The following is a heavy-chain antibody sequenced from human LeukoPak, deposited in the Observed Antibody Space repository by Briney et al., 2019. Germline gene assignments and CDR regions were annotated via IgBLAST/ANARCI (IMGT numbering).Heavy chain of an antibody. D-gene: IGHD3-10*01. Sequence: SQTLSLTCAISGDSFSSNSAAWNWIRQSPSRGLEWLGRTYYRSKWYNDYAVSVKSRITINPDTSKNQFSLQLNSVTPEDTAVYYCARVSVITMVRGVNSYFDHWGQGTLVTVSS. CDR1: GDSFSSNSAA. CDR3: ARVSVITMVRGVNSYFDH. CDR2: TYYRSKWYN. V-gene: IGHV6-1*01. J-gene: IGHJ4*02.